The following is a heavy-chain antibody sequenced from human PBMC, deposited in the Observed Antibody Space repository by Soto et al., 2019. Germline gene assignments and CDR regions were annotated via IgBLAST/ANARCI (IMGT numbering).Heavy chain of an antibody. CDR2: IYYSGST. CDR1: GGSISSSSYY. J-gene: IGHJ6*02. V-gene: IGHV4-39*01. Sequence: PETLSLTCTVSGGSISSSSYYWGWIRQPPGKGLEWIGSIYYSGSTYYNPSLKSRVTISVDTSKNQFSLKLSSVTAADTAVYYCARGFHDYYYYGMDVWGQGTTVTVSS. CDR3: ARGFHDYYYYGMDV.